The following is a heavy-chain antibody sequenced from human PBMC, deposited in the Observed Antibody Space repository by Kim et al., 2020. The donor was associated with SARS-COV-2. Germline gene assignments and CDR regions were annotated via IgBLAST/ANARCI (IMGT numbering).Heavy chain of an antibody. CDR1: GFTFSSYS. D-gene: IGHD6-19*01. Sequence: GGSLRLSCAASGFTFSSYSMNWVRQAPGKGLEWVSSISSSSSYIYYADSVKGRFTISRDNAKNSLYLQMNSLRAEDTAVYYCARAESGQWLIHGFDYWGQGTLVTVSS. CDR3: ARAESGQWLIHGFDY. J-gene: IGHJ4*02. CDR2: ISSSSSYI. V-gene: IGHV3-21*01.